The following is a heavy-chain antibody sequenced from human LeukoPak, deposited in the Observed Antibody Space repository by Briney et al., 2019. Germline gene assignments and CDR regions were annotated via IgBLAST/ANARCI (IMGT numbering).Heavy chain of an antibody. J-gene: IGHJ4*02. V-gene: IGHV4-39*01. CDR2: ISYSGST. CDR1: GDSISSSGYY. Sequence: SETLSLTCTVSGDSISSSGYYWGWIRQPPGKGLEWIGSISYSGSTSYNPSLNSRVTISVDASKNQFSLKLSPVTAADTAVYYCARHFDYWGQGTLVTVSS. CDR3: ARHFDY.